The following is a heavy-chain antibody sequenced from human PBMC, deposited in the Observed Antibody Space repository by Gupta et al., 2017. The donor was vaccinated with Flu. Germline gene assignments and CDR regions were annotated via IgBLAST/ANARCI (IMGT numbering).Heavy chain of an antibody. J-gene: IGHJ4*02. CDR2: IYYTGTT. Sequence: GLEWIGYIYYTGTTSYNPSLKSRVTFSVDTFRSQFSLRLSSVTAADTAVYYCARDVYESSGYYYGDYWGQGTLVTVSS. D-gene: IGHD3-22*01. CDR3: ARDVYESSGYYYGDY. V-gene: IGHV4-31*02.